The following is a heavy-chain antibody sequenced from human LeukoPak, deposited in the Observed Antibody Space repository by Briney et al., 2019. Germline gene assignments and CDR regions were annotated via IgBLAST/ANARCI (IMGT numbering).Heavy chain of an antibody. V-gene: IGHV3-30*03. CDR2: ISYDGSNK. Sequence: HPGGSLRLSCAASGFTFSSYAMHWVRQAPGKGLEWVALISYDGSNKYYADSVKGRFTISRDNSKNTLYLQMNSLRTEDTAVYYCARGGSGWYVVWFDPWGQGTLVTVSS. CDR1: GFTFSSYA. D-gene: IGHD6-19*01. CDR3: ARGGSGWYVVWFDP. J-gene: IGHJ5*02.